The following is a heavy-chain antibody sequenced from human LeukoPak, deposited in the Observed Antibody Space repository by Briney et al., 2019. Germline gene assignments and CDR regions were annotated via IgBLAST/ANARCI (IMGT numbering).Heavy chain of an antibody. Sequence: ASVKVSCKASGYTFTGYYMHWVRQAPGQGLEWMGWINPNSGGTNYAQKFQGRGTMTRDTSISTAYMELSRLRSDDTAVYYCARDATVMVYAMVVGYYFDYWGQGTLVTVSS. D-gene: IGHD2-8*01. CDR1: GYTFTGYY. CDR3: ARDATVMVYAMVVGYYFDY. CDR2: INPNSGGT. V-gene: IGHV1-2*02. J-gene: IGHJ4*02.